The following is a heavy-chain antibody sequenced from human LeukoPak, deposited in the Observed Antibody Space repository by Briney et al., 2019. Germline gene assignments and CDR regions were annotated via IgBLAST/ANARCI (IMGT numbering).Heavy chain of an antibody. D-gene: IGHD6-6*01. CDR1: GGSISSSSYY. J-gene: IGHJ4*02. Sequence: SETLSLTCTVSGGSISSSSYYWGWIRQPPGKGLEWIGEINHSGSTNYNPSLKSRVTISVDTSKNQFSLKLSSVTAADTAVYYCAREEYSSSPFDYWGQGTLVTVSS. V-gene: IGHV4-39*07. CDR2: INHSGST. CDR3: AREEYSSSPFDY.